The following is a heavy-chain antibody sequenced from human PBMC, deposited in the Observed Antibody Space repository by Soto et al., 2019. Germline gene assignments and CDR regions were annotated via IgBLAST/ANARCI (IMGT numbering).Heavy chain of an antibody. D-gene: IGHD3-3*01. J-gene: IGHJ4*02. CDR2: ISGSGGST. CDR3: AKTVITIFGVVIDPPYYFDY. V-gene: IGHV3-23*01. Sequence: GGSLRLSCAASGFTFSSYAMSWVRQAPGKGLEWVSAISGSGGSTYYADSVKGRFTISRDNSKNTLYLQMNSLRAEDTAVYYCAKTVITIFGVVIDPPYYFDYWGQGTLVTVSS. CDR1: GFTFSSYA.